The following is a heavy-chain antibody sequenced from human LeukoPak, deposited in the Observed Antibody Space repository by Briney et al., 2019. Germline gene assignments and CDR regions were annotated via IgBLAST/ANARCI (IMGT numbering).Heavy chain of an antibody. CDR2: IYPGDSET. Sequence: PGESLQISCQSSGYIFTTSWIGWVRQMPGKGLEWMGIIYPGDSETRYSPSFQGQVSISADKSINAPYLQWSSLKASDTAMYYCARQYSGFDYWGQGTLVTVSS. CDR3: ARQYSGFDY. CDR1: GYIFTTSW. V-gene: IGHV5-51*01. J-gene: IGHJ4*02. D-gene: IGHD3-10*01.